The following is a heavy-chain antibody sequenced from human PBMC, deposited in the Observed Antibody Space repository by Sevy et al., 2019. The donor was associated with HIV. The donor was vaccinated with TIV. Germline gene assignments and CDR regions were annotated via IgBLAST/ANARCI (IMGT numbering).Heavy chain of an antibody. CDR2: IKQDGSEK. CDR1: GFTFSSYW. V-gene: IGHV3-7*01. D-gene: IGHD3-10*01. Sequence: GGSLRLSCAASGFTFSSYWMSWVRQAPGKGLEWVANIKQDGSEKYYVDSVKARFTISRDNAKNSLYLQMNSLSAEDTAVYYCARDRRFGELFDYYYYYGMDVWGQGTTVTVSS. J-gene: IGHJ6*02. CDR3: ARDRRFGELFDYYYYYGMDV.